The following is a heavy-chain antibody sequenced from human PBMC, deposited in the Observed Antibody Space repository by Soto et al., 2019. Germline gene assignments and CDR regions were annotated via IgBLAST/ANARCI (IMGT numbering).Heavy chain of an antibody. CDR1: GGSISSYY. CDR3: ARVNDFWTGYYSTNWFDP. D-gene: IGHD3-3*01. J-gene: IGHJ5*02. V-gene: IGHV4-59*01. Sequence: ETLSLPCTVSGGSISSYYWSWIRQPPGKGLEWIGYIYYSGSTNYNPSLKSRVTISVDTSKNQFSLKLSSVTAADTAVYYCARVNDFWTGYYSTNWFDPWGQGTLVTVSS. CDR2: IYYSGST.